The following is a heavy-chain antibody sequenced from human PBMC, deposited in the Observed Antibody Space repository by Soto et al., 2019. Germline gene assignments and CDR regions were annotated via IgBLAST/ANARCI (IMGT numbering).Heavy chain of an antibody. Sequence: PSETLSLTCTVSGCSISSYYWGWIRQPPGKGLEWIGSIYYSGSTYYNPSLKSRVTISVDTSKNQFSLKLSSVTAADTAVYYCASPKIAYYNWFDPWGQGTLVTVSS. D-gene: IGHD2-21*01. CDR3: ASPKIAYYNWFDP. CDR2: IYYSGST. V-gene: IGHV4-39*01. J-gene: IGHJ5*02. CDR1: GCSISSYY.